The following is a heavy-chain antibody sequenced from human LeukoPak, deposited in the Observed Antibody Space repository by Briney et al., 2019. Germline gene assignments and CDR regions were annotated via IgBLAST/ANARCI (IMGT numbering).Heavy chain of an antibody. D-gene: IGHD3-22*01. CDR2: ISGYNGNT. CDR3: ARVYLGIYYDGSPSPFDY. V-gene: IGHV1-18*01. J-gene: IGHJ4*02. Sequence: ASVQVSCEASGYTFTSYAIIWVRQAPGQGLEWMGWISGYNGNTKSSQSLQDRVIMTTDTSTRTAYMELRSLRPDDTAVYYCARVYLGIYYDGSPSPFDYWGQGTLVTVFS. CDR1: GYTFTSYA.